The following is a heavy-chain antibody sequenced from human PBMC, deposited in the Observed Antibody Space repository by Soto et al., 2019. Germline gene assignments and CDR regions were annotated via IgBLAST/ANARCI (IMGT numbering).Heavy chain of an antibody. V-gene: IGHV1-2*02. CDR3: VRGLRWRELDF. D-gene: IGHD2-21*01. CDR1: GYTFINFF. Sequence: ASVKVSCKASGYTFINFFIQWVRQAPGQGLEWMGWINPSSGDTQYVEKFQDRVTMTRDASISTAHMELRRLTTDDTAVYYCVRGLRWRELDFWGPGTLVTVSS. CDR2: INPSSGDT. J-gene: IGHJ4*02.